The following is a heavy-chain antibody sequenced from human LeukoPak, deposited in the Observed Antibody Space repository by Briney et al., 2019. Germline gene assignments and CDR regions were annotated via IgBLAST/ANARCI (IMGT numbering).Heavy chain of an antibody. D-gene: IGHD3-10*01. CDR2: IYTSGST. J-gene: IGHJ5*02. CDR1: GGSISSGSYY. Sequence: SQTLSLTCTVSGGSISSGSYYWSWIRQPAGKRLEWIRRIYTSGSTNYNPSLKSRVTISVDTSKNQFSLKLISVTAADTAVYYCARDWDGSGSSWFDPWGQGTLVTVSS. V-gene: IGHV4-61*02. CDR3: ARDWDGSGSSWFDP.